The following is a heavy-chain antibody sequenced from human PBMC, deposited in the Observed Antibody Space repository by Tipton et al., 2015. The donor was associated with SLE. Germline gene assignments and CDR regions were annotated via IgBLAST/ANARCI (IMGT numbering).Heavy chain of an antibody. CDR2: VSYDGSNK. V-gene: IGHV3-30*04. D-gene: IGHD2-21*01. CDR1: GFTFSSYA. CDR3: ARAAIVGGGPSYYYYMDV. J-gene: IGHJ6*03. Sequence: SLRLSCAASGFTFSSYAMHWVRQAPGKGLEWVAVVSYDGSNKYYADSVKGRFTISRDNSKNTLYLQMNSLRAEDTAVYYCARAAIVGGGPSYYYYMDVWGKGTTVSVSS.